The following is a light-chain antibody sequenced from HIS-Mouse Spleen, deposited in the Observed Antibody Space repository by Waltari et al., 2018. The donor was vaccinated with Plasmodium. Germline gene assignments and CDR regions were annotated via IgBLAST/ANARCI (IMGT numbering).Light chain of an antibody. J-gene: IGLJ1*01. Sequence: QSALTQPASVSGSPGQSITISCTGTTSDVGSYDLVSWYQQHQGKAPKLMIYEGSKRPAGVSNRFSGSKSGNTASLTISGLQAEDEADYYCCSYAGSSTYVVGTGTKVTVL. CDR3: CSYAGSSTYV. V-gene: IGLV2-23*01. CDR2: EGS. CDR1: TSDVGSYDL.